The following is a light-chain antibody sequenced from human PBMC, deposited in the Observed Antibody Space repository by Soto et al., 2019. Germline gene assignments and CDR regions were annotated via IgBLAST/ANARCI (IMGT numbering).Light chain of an antibody. CDR2: KAS. V-gene: IGKV1-5*03. CDR3: QQYINRWT. CDR1: QSISTW. J-gene: IGKJ1*01. Sequence: DIQMTQSPSTLSASVGDRVTITCRASQSISTWLAWYQQKPGKAPKLLIYKASSLESGVPSRFSGSGSGTEFTLIISSLQPDAFTTYYCQQYINRWTFGQGTKVEIK.